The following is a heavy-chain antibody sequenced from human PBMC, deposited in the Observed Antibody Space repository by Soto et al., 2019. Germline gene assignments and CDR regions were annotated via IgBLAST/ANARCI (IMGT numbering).Heavy chain of an antibody. CDR1: GFTFGHYA. D-gene: IGHD3-9*01. V-gene: IGHV3-23*01. J-gene: IGHJ4*02. CDR2: ITYGGDFT. CDR3: ARDPSTGKADY. Sequence: PGGSLRLSCAASGFTFGHYALNWVRQAPGKGLEWISTITYGGDFTRYAESVKGRFTVSRDNSKNILYLEMNSLRAEDTALYYCARDPSTGKADYWGRGTLVTVSS.